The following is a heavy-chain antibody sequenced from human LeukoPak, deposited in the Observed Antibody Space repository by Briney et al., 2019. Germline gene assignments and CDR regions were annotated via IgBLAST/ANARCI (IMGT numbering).Heavy chain of an antibody. CDR2: ISGSGDST. Sequence: QPGGSLRLSYAASGFTFSNYVMNWVRQAPGKGLEWVSGISGSGDSTYYADSVKGRFTISRDNSKNTLFLQMNSLRAEDTAAYYCAKVRAPSGWFNSDYWGQGTLVTVSS. V-gene: IGHV3-23*01. D-gene: IGHD6-19*01. CDR1: GFTFSNYV. J-gene: IGHJ4*02. CDR3: AKVRAPSGWFNSDY.